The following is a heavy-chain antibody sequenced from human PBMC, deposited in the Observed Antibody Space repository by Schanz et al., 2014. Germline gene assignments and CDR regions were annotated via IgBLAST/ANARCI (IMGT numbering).Heavy chain of an antibody. J-gene: IGHJ4*02. Sequence: QVQLVQSGAEVKKPGASVKVSCKASGYTFISYFIHWVRQAPGQGLEWMGIINPTGGSTSYAQRFQGRVTVTRDTSPSTGYMELSSLRSEDTAVYYCARTAYGGYTSTPLRYWGQGTLVTVSS. CDR1: GYTFISYF. CDR2: INPTGGST. V-gene: IGHV1-46*01. CDR3: ARTAYGGYTSTPLRY. D-gene: IGHD5-12*01.